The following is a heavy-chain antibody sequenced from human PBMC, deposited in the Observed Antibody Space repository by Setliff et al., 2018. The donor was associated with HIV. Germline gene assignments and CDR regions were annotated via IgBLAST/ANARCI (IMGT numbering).Heavy chain of an antibody. CDR1: ADSLDGYY. V-gene: IGHV4-4*07. Sequence: TLSLTCTVSADSLDGYYWAWIRQPAGKGLEWIGRIQISGSTDSNPSLMSRVTMSLDASKNRFSLRLISVTPADTGVYYCARVNGIELSVHYYFMDVWGKGTTVTVSS. J-gene: IGHJ6*03. CDR2: IQISGST. CDR3: ARVNGIELSVHYYFMDV. D-gene: IGHD1-7*01.